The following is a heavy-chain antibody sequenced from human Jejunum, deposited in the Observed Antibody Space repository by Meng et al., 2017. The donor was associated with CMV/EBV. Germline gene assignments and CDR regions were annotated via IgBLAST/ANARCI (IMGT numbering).Heavy chain of an antibody. Sequence: MNWVRQAPGGGLEWVANIKQDGSERYYEGSVKGRFTISRDNAKNSIYLQMRSLRADDTALYYCATGDCTSASCSGWGAFDFWGRGTMVTVSS. CDR2: IKQDGSER. V-gene: IGHV3-7*01. J-gene: IGHJ3*01. D-gene: IGHD2-2*01. CDR3: ATGDCTSASCSGWGAFDF.